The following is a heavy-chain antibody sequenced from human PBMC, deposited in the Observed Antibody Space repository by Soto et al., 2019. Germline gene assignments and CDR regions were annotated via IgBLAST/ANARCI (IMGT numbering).Heavy chain of an antibody. D-gene: IGHD2-15*01. Sequence: SETLSLTCTVSGGSISSYYWSWIRQPPGKGLEWIGYIYHSGITKYNPSLKSRVTISVDTSKNQFSLKLSSVTAADTAVCYCARVAANYWYFDLWGRGTLVT. CDR1: GGSISSYY. J-gene: IGHJ2*01. V-gene: IGHV4-59*01. CDR3: ARVAANYWYFDL. CDR2: IYHSGIT.